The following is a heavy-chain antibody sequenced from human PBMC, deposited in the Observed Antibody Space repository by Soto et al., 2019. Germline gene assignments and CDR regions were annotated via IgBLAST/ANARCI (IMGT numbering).Heavy chain of an antibody. J-gene: IGHJ4*02. Sequence: QPGGSLRLSCAASGFTFSPYSMNWVRQAPGKGLEWVSYIGSRSSTIYYADSVKGRFTISRDNAKNSLYLQMNSLRDEDTAVYYCARDDCSSTSCSLDYWGQGTLVTVSS. D-gene: IGHD2-2*01. V-gene: IGHV3-48*02. CDR2: IGSRSSTI. CDR1: GFTFSPYS. CDR3: ARDDCSSTSCSLDY.